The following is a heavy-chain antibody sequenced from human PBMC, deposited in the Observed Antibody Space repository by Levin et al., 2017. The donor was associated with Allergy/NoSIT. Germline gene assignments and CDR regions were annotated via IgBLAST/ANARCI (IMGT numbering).Heavy chain of an antibody. V-gene: IGHV3-74*01. CDR1: GFTFSSYW. Sequence: GASVKVSCAASGFTFSSYWMHWVRQAPGKGLVWVSRISSDGSSANYADAVKGRFTISRDNAKNTLYLQMNSLRAEDTAVYFCAKGGKSHFDYWGQGTLVTVSS. CDR2: ISSDGSSA. D-gene: IGHD3-16*01. J-gene: IGHJ4*02. CDR3: AKGGKSHFDY.